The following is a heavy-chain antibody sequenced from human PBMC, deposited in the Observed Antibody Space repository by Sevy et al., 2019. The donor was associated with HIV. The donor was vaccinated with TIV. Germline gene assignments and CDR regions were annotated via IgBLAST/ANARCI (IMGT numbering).Heavy chain of an antibody. CDR2: ISGSGTRT. V-gene: IGHV3-23*01. D-gene: IGHD6-13*01. CDR1: GFSFDSYG. Sequence: GGSLRLSCAVSGFSFDSYGMTWVRQAPGKGLEWVSGISGSGTRTYYADSVKGRFSISRDNSKNRLYLQMNSLRAEDTAVYYCARDIPTPLAAAGNPFDYWGQGTLVTVSS. CDR3: ARDIPTPLAAAGNPFDY. J-gene: IGHJ4*02.